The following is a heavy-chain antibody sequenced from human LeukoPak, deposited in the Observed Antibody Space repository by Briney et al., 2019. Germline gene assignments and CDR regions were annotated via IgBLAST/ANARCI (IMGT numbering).Heavy chain of an antibody. V-gene: IGHV3-7*01. D-gene: IGHD3-22*01. CDR2: IKQDGSEK. CDR3: ARSGYYYDSSGYLDY. J-gene: IGHJ4*02. Sequence: GGSLRLSCEASGFTFNTYSMNWARQAPGKGLEWVANIKQDGSEKYYVDSVKGRFTISRDNAKNSLYLQMNSLRAEDTAVYYCARSGYYYDSSGYLDYWGQGTLVTVSS. CDR1: GFTFNTYS.